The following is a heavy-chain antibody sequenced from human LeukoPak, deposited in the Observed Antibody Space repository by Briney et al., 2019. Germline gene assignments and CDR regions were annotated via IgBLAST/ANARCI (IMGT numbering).Heavy chain of an antibody. CDR1: GFTSSSYG. J-gene: IGHJ6*02. CDR2: IWYDGSNK. D-gene: IGHD1-26*01. CDR3: ASPVGATTPYYYGMDV. V-gene: IGHV3-33*01. Sequence: PGRSLRLSCAASGFTSSSYGMHWVRQAPGKGLERVAVIWYDGSNKYYADSVKGRFTISRDNSKNTLYLQMNSLRAEDTAVYYCASPVGATTPYYYGMDVWGQGTTVTVSS.